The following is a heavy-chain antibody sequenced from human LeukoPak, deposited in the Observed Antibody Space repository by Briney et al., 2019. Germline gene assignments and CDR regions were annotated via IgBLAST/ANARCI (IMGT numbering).Heavy chain of an antibody. J-gene: IGHJ4*02. V-gene: IGHV4-34*01. CDR2: INHSGST. CDR3: ARRSGMLAYYFDY. CDR1: GGSFSVYY. Sequence: PSETLSLTCAVYGGSFSVYYWSWIRQPPGKGLEWIGEINHSGSTNYNPSLKSRVTISVDTSKNQFSLKLSSVTAADTAVYYCARRSGMLAYYFDYWGQGTLVTVSS. D-gene: IGHD2-8*01.